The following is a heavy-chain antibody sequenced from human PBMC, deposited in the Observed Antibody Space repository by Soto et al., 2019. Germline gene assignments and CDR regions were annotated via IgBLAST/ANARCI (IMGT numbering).Heavy chain of an antibody. V-gene: IGHV1-18*01. CDR3: ARDEGYKWNDGGWFDP. Sequence: QVQLVQSGAEVKKPGASVKVSCKSSGYTFTSYGISWVRQAPGQGLEWMGWISGYNGNTNYAQKLQGRVTMTTDTSTSTAYLELRGLSSDDTAVYCCARDEGYKWNDGGWFDPWGQGTLVTVSS. CDR2: ISGYNGNT. D-gene: IGHD1-1*01. CDR1: GYTFTSYG. J-gene: IGHJ5*02.